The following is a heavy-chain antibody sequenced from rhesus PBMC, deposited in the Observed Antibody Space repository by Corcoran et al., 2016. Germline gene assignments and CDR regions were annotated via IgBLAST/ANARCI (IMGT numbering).Heavy chain of an antibody. CDR2: ISGSSGSP. J-gene: IGHJ4*01. D-gene: IGHD4-23*01. V-gene: IGHV4-165*01. CDR1: GGSFSGYY. Sequence: QVQLQESGPGLVKPSETLSLTCAVSGGSFSGYYWGWIRQPPGKGLVWIGYISGSSGSPYYSPSLKSRVSISKDTSKNQFALNLSSLTAADAAVFYCARLNSAYYFDFWGQGVLVTVSS. CDR3: ARLNSAYYFDF.